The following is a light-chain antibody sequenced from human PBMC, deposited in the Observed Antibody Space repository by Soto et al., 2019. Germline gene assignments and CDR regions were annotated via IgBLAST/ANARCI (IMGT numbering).Light chain of an antibody. CDR3: QQYYSYTRT. CDR2: AAS. J-gene: IGKJ1*01. V-gene: IGKV1-8*01. CDR1: QGISSY. Sequence: AIQLTQSPSSLSASTGARVTITCRASQGISSYLAWYQQKPGKAPKLLIYAASTLQSGVPSRFSGSGSGTDFTLTISCLQSEDFATYYCQQYYSYTRTFGQGTKVDIK.